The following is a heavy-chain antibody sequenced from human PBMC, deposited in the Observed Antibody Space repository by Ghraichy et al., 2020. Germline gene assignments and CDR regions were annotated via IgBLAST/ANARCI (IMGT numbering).Heavy chain of an antibody. J-gene: IGHJ6*02. CDR3: ARVGGQLEYYYYYGMDV. V-gene: IGHV4-59*01. CDR1: GGSISSYY. D-gene: IGHD2-2*01. Sequence: SETLSLTCTVSGGSISSYYWSWIRQPPGKGLEWIGYIYYSGSTNYNPSLKSRVTISVDTSKNQFSLKLSSVTAAGTAVYYCARVGGQLEYYYYYGMDVWGQGTTVTVSS. CDR2: IYYSGST.